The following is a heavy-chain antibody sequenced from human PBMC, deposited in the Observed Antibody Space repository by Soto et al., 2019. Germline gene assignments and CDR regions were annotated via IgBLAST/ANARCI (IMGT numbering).Heavy chain of an antibody. J-gene: IGHJ1*01. CDR3: ARDPQKWWELPQGYFQH. Sequence: GGSLRLSCAASGFTFSSYAMHWVRQAPGKGLEWVAVISYDGSNKYYADSVKGRFTISRDNSKNTLYLQMNSLRAEDTAVYYCARDPQKWWELPQGYFQHWGQGTLVTVSS. D-gene: IGHD1-26*01. V-gene: IGHV3-30-3*01. CDR2: ISYDGSNK. CDR1: GFTFSSYA.